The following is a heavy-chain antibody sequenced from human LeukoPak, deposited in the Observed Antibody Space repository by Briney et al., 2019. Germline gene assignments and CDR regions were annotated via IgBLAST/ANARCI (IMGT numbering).Heavy chain of an antibody. CDR3: ARVLVPAGGGVVDY. CDR1: GGSFSGYY. D-gene: IGHD3-16*01. J-gene: IGHJ4*02. CDR2: IDHSGST. Sequence: SEALSLTCAVYGGSFSGYYWSWIRQPPGKGLEWIGEIDHSGSTNYNPSLKSRVTISIDASKNQFSLKLNSVTAADTAVYYCARVLVPAGGGVVDYWGQGTLVTVSS. V-gene: IGHV4-34*01.